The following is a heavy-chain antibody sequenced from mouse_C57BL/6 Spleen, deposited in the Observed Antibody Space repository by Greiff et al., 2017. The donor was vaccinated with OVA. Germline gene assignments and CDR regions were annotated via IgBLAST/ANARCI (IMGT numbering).Heavy chain of an antibody. Sequence: QQSGPGLVQPSQRLSITCTVSGFSLTSYGVHWVRQSPGKGLEWLGVIWSGGSTDYNAAFISRLSISKDNSKSQVFFKMNSLQADDTAIYYCARTFHYYGSSSWYFDVWGTGTTVTVSS. J-gene: IGHJ1*03. D-gene: IGHD1-1*01. CDR2: IWSGGST. V-gene: IGHV2-2*01. CDR3: ARTFHYYGSSSWYFDV. CDR1: GFSLTSYG.